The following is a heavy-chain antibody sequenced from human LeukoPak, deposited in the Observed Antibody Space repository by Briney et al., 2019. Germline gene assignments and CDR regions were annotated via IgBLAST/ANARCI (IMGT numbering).Heavy chain of an antibody. J-gene: IGHJ3*01. Sequence: GGSLRLSCAASGFTFTTCWMIWVRQAPGKGLVWVSRINTDGSNTNYADSVKGRFTISRDNAKNTLYLQMSSLRAEDTAVYYCARDFLHLGGWGQGTMVTVSS. V-gene: IGHV3-74*01. D-gene: IGHD3-16*01. CDR1: GFTFTTCW. CDR2: INTDGSNT. CDR3: ARDFLHLGG.